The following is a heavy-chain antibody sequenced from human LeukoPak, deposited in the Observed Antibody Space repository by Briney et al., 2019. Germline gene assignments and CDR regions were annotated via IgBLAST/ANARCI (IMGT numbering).Heavy chain of an antibody. J-gene: IGHJ4*02. CDR1: GYTFTSYG. Sequence: ASVKVSCKASGYTFTSYGISWVRQAPGQGLEWMGWISANDGNTDYPRKLQGRVTMTTDISTSTAYMELRSLRSDDTAVYYCARESHVTREDYWGQGTLVTASS. CDR2: ISANDGNT. D-gene: IGHD3-10*01. CDR3: ARESHVTREDY. V-gene: IGHV1-18*01.